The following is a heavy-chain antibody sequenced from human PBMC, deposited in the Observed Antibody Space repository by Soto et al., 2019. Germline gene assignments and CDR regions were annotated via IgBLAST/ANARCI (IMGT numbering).Heavy chain of an antibody. CDR3: ARRPYYDSSGFEGGGMDV. CDR2: IYYSGST. J-gene: IGHJ6*02. V-gene: IGHV4-39*01. D-gene: IGHD3-22*01. Sequence: SETLSLTCTVSGGSISSSSYYWGWIRQPPGKGLEWIGSIYYSGSTYYNPSLKSRVTISVDTSNNQFSLKLSSVTAADTAVYYCARRPYYDSSGFEGGGMDVWGQGTTVTVSS. CDR1: GGSISSSSYY.